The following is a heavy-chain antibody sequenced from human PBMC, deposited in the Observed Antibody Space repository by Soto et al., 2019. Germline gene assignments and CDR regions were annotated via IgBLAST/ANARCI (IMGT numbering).Heavy chain of an antibody. Sequence: EVQLVESGGGLVQPGGSLRLSCAASGFTFSRYWMHWVRQAPGKGLVWVSRISSDGYSIRDADSVRGRFTISRDNSKNTLSLQMNSLTAGDTAVYFCAKRRGAGGHFDYWGQGALVTVSS. J-gene: IGHJ4*02. CDR3: AKRRGAGGHFDY. V-gene: IGHV3-74*01. CDR1: GFTFSRYW. D-gene: IGHD2-15*01. CDR2: ISSDGYSI.